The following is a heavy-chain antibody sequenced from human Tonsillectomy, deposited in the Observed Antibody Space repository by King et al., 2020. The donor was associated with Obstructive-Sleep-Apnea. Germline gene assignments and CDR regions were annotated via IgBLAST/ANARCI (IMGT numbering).Heavy chain of an antibody. CDR2: IIPIFGTA. CDR3: ARGDCSGGSCDRRLDYYYGMDV. Sequence: VQLVESGAEVKKPGSSVKVSCKASGGTFSSYAISWVRQAPGQGLEWMGGIIPIFGTANYAQKFQGRVTITADESTSTAYMELSSLRSEDTAVYYCARGDCSGGSCDRRLDYYYGMDVWGQGTTVTVSS. D-gene: IGHD2-15*01. V-gene: IGHV1-69*01. CDR1: GGTFSSYA. J-gene: IGHJ6*02.